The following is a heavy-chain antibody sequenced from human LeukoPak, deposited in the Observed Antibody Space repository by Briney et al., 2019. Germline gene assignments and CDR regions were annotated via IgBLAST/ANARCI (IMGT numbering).Heavy chain of an antibody. CDR2: ISPNSGGT. V-gene: IGHV1-2*02. D-gene: IGHD3-22*01. CDR1: GYTFTGYY. J-gene: IGHJ6*02. CDR3: ARDGDYYDSSGLYGMDV. Sequence: ASVKVSCKASGYTFTGYYMHWVRQAPGQGLEWMGWISPNSGGTNYAQKFQGRVTMTRDTSISTAYMELSRLRSDDTAVYYCARDGDYYDSSGLYGMDVWGQGTTVTVSS.